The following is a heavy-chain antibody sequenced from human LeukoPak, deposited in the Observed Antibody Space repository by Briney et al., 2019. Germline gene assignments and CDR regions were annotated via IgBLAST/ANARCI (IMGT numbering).Heavy chain of an antibody. V-gene: IGHV4-4*09. D-gene: IGHD6-19*01. CDR1: GGSISSYY. CDR3: ARHPPIYSSGWIFDY. Sequence: SETLSLTCTVAGGSISSYYWSWIRQPPGKGLEWSWYIYTSGSTNYNPSLKSRVTISVDTSKNQFSLKLSSVTTADTAVYYCARHPPIYSSGWIFDYWGQGTLVTVSS. J-gene: IGHJ4*02. CDR2: IYTSGST.